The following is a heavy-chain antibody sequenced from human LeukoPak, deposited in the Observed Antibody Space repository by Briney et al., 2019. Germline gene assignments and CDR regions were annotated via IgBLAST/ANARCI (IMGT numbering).Heavy chain of an antibody. V-gene: IGHV1-2*02. J-gene: IGHJ6*02. CDR2: INPNSGGT. CDR1: GYTFTGYY. Sequence: ASVKASCKASGYTFTGYYMHWVRQAPGQGLEWMGWINPNSGGTNYAQKFQGRVTMTRDTSISTAYMEPSRLRSDDTAVYYCARENSSSSHYYYYYGMDVWGQGTTVTVSS. CDR3: ARENSSSSHYYYYYGMDV. D-gene: IGHD6-6*01.